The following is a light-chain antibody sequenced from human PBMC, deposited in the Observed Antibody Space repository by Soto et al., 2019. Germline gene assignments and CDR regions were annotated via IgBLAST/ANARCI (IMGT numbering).Light chain of an antibody. V-gene: IGKV3-20*01. CDR2: AAS. CDR1: QSVSSY. Sequence: DIVSTQSPAALSFTPGEWTTHSSMASQSVSSYLAWYQQKPGQAPRLLIYAASSRATGIPDRFSGGGSGTDFTLTISRLEPEDFAVYYCQQCGSSPWTFGQGTKVDI. J-gene: IGKJ1*01. CDR3: QQCGSSPWT.